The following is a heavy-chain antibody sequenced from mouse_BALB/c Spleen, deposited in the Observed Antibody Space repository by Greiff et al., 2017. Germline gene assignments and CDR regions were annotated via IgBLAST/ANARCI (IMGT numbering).Heavy chain of an antibody. Sequence: LVKTGASVKISCKASGYSFTGYYMHWVKQSHGKSLEWIGYISCYNGATSYNQKFKGKATFTVDTSSSTAYMQFNSLTSEDSAVYYCARSHYYGSSQFAYWGQGTLVTVSA. CDR3: ARSHYYGSSQFAY. CDR1: GYSFTGYY. D-gene: IGHD1-1*01. CDR2: ISCYNGAT. V-gene: IGHV1S34*01. J-gene: IGHJ3*01.